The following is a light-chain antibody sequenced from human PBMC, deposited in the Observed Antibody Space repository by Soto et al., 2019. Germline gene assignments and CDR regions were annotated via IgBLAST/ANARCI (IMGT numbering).Light chain of an antibody. V-gene: IGLV2-8*01. CDR3: TSYSGSHILL. CDR2: EVT. J-gene: IGLJ3*02. Sequence: QSALTQPPSASGSPGQSVTISCTGTSSDVGGYNYVSWYQQHPGKVPKLMIYEVTKRPSGVPDLFSGSKSANTASLPVSGLQSDYHAYYYCTSYSGSHILLFCGGTKLTVL. CDR1: SSDVGGYNY.